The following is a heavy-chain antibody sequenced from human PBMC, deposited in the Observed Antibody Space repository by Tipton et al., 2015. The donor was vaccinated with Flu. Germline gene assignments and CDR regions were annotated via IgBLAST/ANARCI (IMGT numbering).Heavy chain of an antibody. J-gene: IGHJ5*02. D-gene: IGHD6-19*01. V-gene: IGHV1-18*01. CDR3: ARTAKSWLAVAGIQVWFDP. CDR1: GYTFSSYG. Sequence: QVQLVQSGAEVQKAGASVKVSCKASGYTFSSYGISWVRQAPGQGLEWMGWLSPSNGKIKYAKKFQGRVTMTTDTSTSTAYLELRSLRSDDTAVYYCARTAKSWLAVAGIQVWFDPWGQGTLVTVSS. CDR2: LSPSNGKI.